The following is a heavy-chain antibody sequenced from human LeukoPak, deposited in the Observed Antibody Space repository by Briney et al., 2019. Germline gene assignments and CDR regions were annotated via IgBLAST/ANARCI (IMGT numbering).Heavy chain of an antibody. J-gene: IGHJ4*02. V-gene: IGHV1-69*04. CDR2: IIPILGIA. CDR3: ARGRHQLLYGFYDY. Sequence: GSSVKVSCKASGGTFSSYAISWVRQAPGQGLEWMGRIIPILGIANYAQKFQGRVTITADKSTSTAYMELSSLRSEDTAVYYCARGRHQLLYGFYDYWGQGTLVTVSS. D-gene: IGHD2-2*02. CDR1: GGTFSSYA.